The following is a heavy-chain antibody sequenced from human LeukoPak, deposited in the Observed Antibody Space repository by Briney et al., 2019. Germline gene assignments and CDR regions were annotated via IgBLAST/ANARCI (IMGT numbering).Heavy chain of an antibody. J-gene: IGHJ4*02. V-gene: IGHV3-7*01. CDR3: ARTSRTTAVTTVLYFDY. CDR2: IKQDGSEK. Sequence: GGSLRPSCAASGFTFSNYWMSWVRLAPGKGLEWVANIKQDGSEKYYVDSVKGRFSISRDNAKNSLYLQMNSLRGEDTAVYYCARTSRTTAVTTVLYFDYWGQGTLVTVSS. D-gene: IGHD4-17*01. CDR1: GFTFSNYW.